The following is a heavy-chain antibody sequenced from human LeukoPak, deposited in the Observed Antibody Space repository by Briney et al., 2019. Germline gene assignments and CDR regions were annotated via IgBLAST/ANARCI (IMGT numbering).Heavy chain of an antibody. CDR2: IHYSGST. J-gene: IGHJ5*02. D-gene: IGHD2-15*01. CDR3: ARGRKYDIVVVVTALGWFDP. Sequence: SETLSLTCTVSGVSINSGDYYWSWIRQPPGKGLEWIGYIHYSGSTYYNPSLKSRVTISLDTSKNQFSLKLSSVTAADTAVYYCARGRKYDIVVVVTALGWFDPWGQGTLVTVSS. CDR1: GVSINSGDYY. V-gene: IGHV4-30-4*01.